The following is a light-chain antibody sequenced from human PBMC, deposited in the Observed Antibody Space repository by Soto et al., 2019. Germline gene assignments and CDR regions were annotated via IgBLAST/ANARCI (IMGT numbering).Light chain of an antibody. CDR1: SGHTSYS. J-gene: IGLJ2*01. CDR2: VKSDGSQ. Sequence: QPVLTQSPSASASLGASVRLTCALSSGHTSYSIAWHQQQPEKGPRFLMRVKSDGSQTKGDGIPDRFSGSSSGPERYLTISSLRSEDEADYFCQTWGTGIVVFGGGTKVTVL. CDR3: QTWGTGIVV. V-gene: IGLV4-69*01.